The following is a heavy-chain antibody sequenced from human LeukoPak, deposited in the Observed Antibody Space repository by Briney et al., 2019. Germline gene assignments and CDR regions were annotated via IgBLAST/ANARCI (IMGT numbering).Heavy chain of an antibody. J-gene: IGHJ4*02. CDR1: GFTFSNAW. V-gene: IGHV3-15*01. CDR3: TTVSLVGATPTPAFDY. Sequence: GGSLRLSCAASGFTFSNAWMSWVRQAPGKGLEWVGRIKSKTDGWTTDYAAPVKGRFTISRDDSKNTLYLQMNSLKTEDTAVYYCTTVSLVGATPTPAFDYWGQGTLVTVSS. CDR2: IKSKTDGWTT. D-gene: IGHD1-26*01.